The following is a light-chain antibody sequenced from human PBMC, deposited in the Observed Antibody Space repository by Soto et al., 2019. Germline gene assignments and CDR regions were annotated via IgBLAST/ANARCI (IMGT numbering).Light chain of an antibody. CDR1: QSVSGSY. V-gene: IGKV3-20*01. CDR2: GTS. Sequence: EIVLTQSPGTLSLSPGERATLSCRASQSVSGSYLAWYQQKPGQAPRLFIYGTSSRATGIPDRFSGSGSGTDFTLTISRLEPEDFAVYYCQHYGSPLTFGGGTKVGIK. J-gene: IGKJ4*01. CDR3: QHYGSPLT.